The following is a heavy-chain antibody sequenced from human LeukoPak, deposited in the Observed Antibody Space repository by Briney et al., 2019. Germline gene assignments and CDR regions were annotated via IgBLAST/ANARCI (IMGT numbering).Heavy chain of an antibody. CDR3: ARVAAPYYYYYYYMDV. D-gene: IGHD6-19*01. CDR2: IKQDGSEK. J-gene: IGHJ6*03. V-gene: IGHV3-7*03. Sequence: GGSLRLSCAASGFTFSSYWMSWVRQAPGKGLEWVANIKQDGSEKYYVDSVKGRFTISRDNAKNSLYLQMNSLRAEDTALYHCARVAAPYYYYYYYMDVWGKGTTVTISS. CDR1: GFTFSSYW.